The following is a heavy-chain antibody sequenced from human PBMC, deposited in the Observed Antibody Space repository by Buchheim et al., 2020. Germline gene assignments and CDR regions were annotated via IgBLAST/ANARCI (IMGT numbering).Heavy chain of an antibody. CDR2: ISGSGGST. V-gene: IGHV3-23*01. D-gene: IGHD6-13*01. CDR3: AKGRLSSSSWYDYYYYYYMDV. CDR1: GFTFSSYA. J-gene: IGHJ6*03. Sequence: EVQLLESGGGLVQPGGSLRLSCAASGFTFSSYAMSWVRQAPGKGLEWVSAISGSGGSTYYADSVKGRFTISRDNSKNKLDLQMNSLRAEDTAVYYCAKGRLSSSSWYDYYYYYYMDVWGKGT.